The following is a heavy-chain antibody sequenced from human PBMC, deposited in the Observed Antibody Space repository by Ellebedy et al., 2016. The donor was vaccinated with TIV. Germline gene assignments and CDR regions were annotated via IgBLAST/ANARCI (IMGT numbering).Heavy chain of an antibody. CDR3: ARRSGRLYYDSGNHPSQLGWFDP. CDR1: GGSISSSNW. D-gene: IGHD3-10*01. V-gene: IGHV4/OR15-8*01. J-gene: IGHJ5*02. Sequence: SETLSLXXGVSGGSISSSNWWSWVRQPPGKGLEWIGEIHHTGSTNYNPSLKNRVTISVDKSKKQISLKVTSVTAADTALYYCARRSGRLYYDSGNHPSQLGWFDPWGQGTSVIVST. CDR2: IHHTGST.